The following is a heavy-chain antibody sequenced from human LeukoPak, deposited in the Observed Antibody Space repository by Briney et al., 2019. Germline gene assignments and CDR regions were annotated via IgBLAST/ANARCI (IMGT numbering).Heavy chain of an antibody. CDR1: GYTLTELS. CDR2: FDPEDGET. CDR3: ATRYFDWVPNAFDI. Sequence: GASVKVSCKVSGYTLTELSMHRVRQAPGKGLEWMGGFDPEDGETIYAQKFQGRVTMTEDTSTDTAYMELSSLRSEDTAVYYCATRYFDWVPNAFDIWGQGTMVTVSS. V-gene: IGHV1-24*01. D-gene: IGHD3-9*01. J-gene: IGHJ3*02.